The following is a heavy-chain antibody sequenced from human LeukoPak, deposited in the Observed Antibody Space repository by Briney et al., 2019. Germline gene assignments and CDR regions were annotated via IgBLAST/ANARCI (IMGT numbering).Heavy chain of an antibody. D-gene: IGHD1-26*01. Sequence: SVKVSCKASGGTFSSYAISWVRQAPGQGLEWMGGIIPIFGTAYYAQKFQGRVTITTDESTSTAYMELSSLRSEDTAVYYCATVRRGSYYGSAFDIWGQGTMVTVSS. CDR2: IIPIFGTA. CDR3: ATVRRGSYYGSAFDI. CDR1: GGTFSSYA. V-gene: IGHV1-69*05. J-gene: IGHJ3*02.